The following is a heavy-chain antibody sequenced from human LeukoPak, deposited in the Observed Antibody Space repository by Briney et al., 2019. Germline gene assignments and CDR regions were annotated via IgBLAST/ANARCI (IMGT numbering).Heavy chain of an antibody. CDR1: GYTFTSYD. CDR3: ARSHRIAVAGMGWFDP. V-gene: IGHV1-2*02. CDR2: MNPNSGGT. D-gene: IGHD6-19*01. Sequence: GASVKVSCKASGYTFTSYDINWVRQATGQGLEWMGWMNPNSGGTNYAQKFQGRVTMTRDTSISTAYMELSRLGSDDTAVYYCARSHRIAVAGMGWFDPWGQGTLVTVSS. J-gene: IGHJ5*02.